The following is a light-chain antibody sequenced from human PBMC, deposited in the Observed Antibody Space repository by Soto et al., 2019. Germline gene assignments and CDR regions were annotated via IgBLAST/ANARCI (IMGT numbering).Light chain of an antibody. CDR1: QTVLYRSNNMNY. CDR3: QQYYSSPRT. Sequence: DIVMTQSPDSLAVSLGERATINCKSSQTVLYRSNNMNYLSWYQQKPGQPPKLLIYWASTRESGVPDRFSGSGSGTDFTLTISSLQAEDVAVYYCQQYYSSPRTVGGGTKVEIK. V-gene: IGKV4-1*01. CDR2: WAS. J-gene: IGKJ4*01.